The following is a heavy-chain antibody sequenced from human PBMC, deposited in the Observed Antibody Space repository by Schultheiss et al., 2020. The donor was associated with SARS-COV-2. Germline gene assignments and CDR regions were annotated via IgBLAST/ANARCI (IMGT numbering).Heavy chain of an antibody. V-gene: IGHV4-38-2*02. J-gene: IGHJ6*02. CDR2: IYHSGST. D-gene: IGHD3-3*01. CDR3: VGTIFGVVTDYYYYGMDV. Sequence: SETLSLTCTVSGGSISSSYWGWIRQPPGKGLEWIGSIYHSGSTYYNPSLKSRVTISVDTSKNQFSLKLSSVTAADTAVYYCVGTIFGVVTDYYYYGMDVWGQGTTVTVSS. CDR1: GGSISSSY.